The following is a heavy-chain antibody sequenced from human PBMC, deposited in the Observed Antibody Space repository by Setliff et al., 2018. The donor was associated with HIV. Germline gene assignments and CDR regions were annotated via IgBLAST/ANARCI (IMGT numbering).Heavy chain of an antibody. CDR3: VRHTRDTSLAHYYYYIDV. CDR2: VHNSGGT. Sequence: PSETLSLTCTVSGGSLSTKRYYGGWIRQSPGKGLEWVGNVHNSGGTNYNPSLKSRVSISVDTSKNQFSLNVNSVTAPDTAVYYCVRHTRDTSLAHYYYYIDVWGKGTTVTVSS. D-gene: IGHD5-18*01. CDR1: GGSLSTKRYY. V-gene: IGHV4-39*01. J-gene: IGHJ6*03.